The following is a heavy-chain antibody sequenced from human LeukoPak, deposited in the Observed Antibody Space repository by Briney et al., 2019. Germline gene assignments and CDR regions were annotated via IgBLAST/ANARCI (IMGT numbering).Heavy chain of an antibody. D-gene: IGHD6-19*01. CDR2: ISGSGGST. V-gene: IGHV3-23*01. CDR3: TPSSSGWYPFDY. Sequence: RGSLRLSCAASGFTFSSYAMSWVRQAPGKGLEWVSAISGSGGSTYYADSVKGRFTISRDNSKNTLYLPMNSLRAEDTAVYYCTPSSSGWYPFDYWGQGTLVTVSS. J-gene: IGHJ4*02. CDR1: GFTFSSYA.